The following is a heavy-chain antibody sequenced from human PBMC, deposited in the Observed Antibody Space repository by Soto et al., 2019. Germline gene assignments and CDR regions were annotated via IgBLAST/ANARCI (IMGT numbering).Heavy chain of an antibody. CDR2: ISSSSSYI. D-gene: IGHD1-26*01. J-gene: IGHJ6*02. Sequence: GGSLRLSCAASGFTFSSYSMNWVRQAPGKGLEWVSSISSSSSYIYYADSVKGRFTISRDNAKNSLYLQMNSLRAEDTAVYYCSRYGSHPYVMAFWSQRTTVTVSS. CDR1: GFTFSSYS. V-gene: IGHV3-21*01. CDR3: SRYGSHPYVMAF.